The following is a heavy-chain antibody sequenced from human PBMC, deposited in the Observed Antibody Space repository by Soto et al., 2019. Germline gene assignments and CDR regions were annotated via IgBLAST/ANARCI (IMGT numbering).Heavy chain of an antibody. CDR2: ISYDGSNK. CDR3: AKPYRHGYYDSSGYKERTAFDI. J-gene: IGHJ3*02. Sequence: QVQLVESGGGVVQPGRSLRLSCAASGFTFSSYGMHWVRQAPGKGLEWVAVISYDGSNKYYADSVKGRFTISRDNSKNTLYLQMNSLRAEDTAVYYCAKPYRHGYYDSSGYKERTAFDIWGQGTMVTVSS. V-gene: IGHV3-30*18. CDR1: GFTFSSYG. D-gene: IGHD3-22*01.